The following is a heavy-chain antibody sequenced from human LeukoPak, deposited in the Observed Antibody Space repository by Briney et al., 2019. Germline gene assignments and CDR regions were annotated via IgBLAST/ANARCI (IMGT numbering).Heavy chain of an antibody. CDR1: GFTFSSYE. CDR2: ISSSGSTI. CDR3: AKVLTHYYYDSSGYYGNAFDI. D-gene: IGHD3-22*01. J-gene: IGHJ3*02. Sequence: PGGSLRLSCAASGFTFSSYEMNWVRQAPGKGLEWVSYISSSGSTIYYADSVKGRFTISRDNAKNSLYLQMNSLRAEDTAVYYCAKVLTHYYYDSSGYYGNAFDIWGQGTMVTVSS. V-gene: IGHV3-48*03.